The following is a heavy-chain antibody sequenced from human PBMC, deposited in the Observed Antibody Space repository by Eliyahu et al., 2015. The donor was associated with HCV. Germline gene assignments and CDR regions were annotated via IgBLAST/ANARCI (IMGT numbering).Heavy chain of an antibody. CDR3: ASPRINGRNNEFDY. CDR2: ISSTSSSL. J-gene: IGHJ4*02. D-gene: IGHD1-20*01. CDR1: GFTFSXYS. Sequence: EVQLVESGGGLVQPGGSLRLXCTASGFTFSXYSMXWVXQXXGKGLEWXSYISSTSSSLYYADSVKGRFTISRDNAKNSLYLQMNSLRDEDTAVYYCASPRINGRNNEFDYWGQGTLVTVSS. V-gene: IGHV3-48*02.